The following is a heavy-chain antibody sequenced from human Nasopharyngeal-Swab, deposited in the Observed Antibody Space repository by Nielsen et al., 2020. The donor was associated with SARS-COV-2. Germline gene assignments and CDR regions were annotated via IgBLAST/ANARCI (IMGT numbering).Heavy chain of an antibody. CDR2: ISWNSGSI. CDR1: GFTFDDYA. D-gene: IGHD1-7*01. Sequence: SLKISCAASGFTFDDYAMHWVRQAPGKGLEWVSGISWNSGSIGYADSVKGRFTISRDNAKNSLYLQMNSLRAEDTAVYYCAREGRYNWNYLSGDYWGQGTLVTVSS. CDR3: AREGRYNWNYLSGDY. V-gene: IGHV3-9*01. J-gene: IGHJ4*02.